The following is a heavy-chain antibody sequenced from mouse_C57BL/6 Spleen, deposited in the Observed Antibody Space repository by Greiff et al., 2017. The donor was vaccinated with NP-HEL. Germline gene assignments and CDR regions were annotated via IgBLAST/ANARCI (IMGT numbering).Heavy chain of an antibody. CDR1: GYTFTSYG. D-gene: IGHD2-1*01. CDR2: IYPRSGNT. CDR3: ARDGNYDNYYAMDY. Sequence: VQLQQSGAELARPGASVKLSCKASGYTFTSYGISWVKQRTGQGLEWIGEIYPRSGNTYYNEKFKGKATLTADKSSSTAYMELRSLTSEDSAVYFCARDGNYDNYYAMDYWGQGTSVTVSS. V-gene: IGHV1-81*01. J-gene: IGHJ4*01.